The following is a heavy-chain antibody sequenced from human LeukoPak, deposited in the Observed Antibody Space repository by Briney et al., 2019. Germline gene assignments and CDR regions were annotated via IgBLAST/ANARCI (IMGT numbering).Heavy chain of an antibody. J-gene: IGHJ4*02. CDR2: IKQDGSEK. Sequence: GGSLRLSCAASGFTFSSYWMSWVRQAPGKGLEWVANIKQDGSEKYYMDSVKGRFTVSRDNAKNSVYLEMNSLRVEDTAVYYCARDFRFHDDYWGQGTLVTVSS. CDR1: GFTFSSYW. CDR3: ARDFRFHDDY. V-gene: IGHV3-7*01.